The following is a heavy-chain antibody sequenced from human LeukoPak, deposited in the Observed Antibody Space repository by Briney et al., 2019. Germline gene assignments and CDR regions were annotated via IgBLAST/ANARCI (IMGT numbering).Heavy chain of an antibody. CDR2: IYYSGST. J-gene: IGHJ3*02. V-gene: IGHV4-59*01. CDR1: GGSISSYY. D-gene: IGHD4-17*01. CDR3: AGGLDYGAFDI. Sequence: SETLSLTCTVSGGSISSYYWSWIRQPPGKGLEWIGYIYYSGSTNYNPSLKSRVTISVDTSKNQFSLKLSSVTAAGTAVYYCAGGLDYGAFDIWGQGTMVTVSS.